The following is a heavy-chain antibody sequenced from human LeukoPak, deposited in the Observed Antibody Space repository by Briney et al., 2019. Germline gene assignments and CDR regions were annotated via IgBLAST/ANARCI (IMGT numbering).Heavy chain of an antibody. CDR1: GTSFSGYC. CDR2: ISHSGST. CDR3: AIPPTGYSSGWYVY. V-gene: IGHV4-34*01. Sequence: SETLSLTCAVDGTSFSGYCWSWIRQPPGKWLEWIREISHSGSTTYNPSLKSRVTISVDTSKKQFSLKLTSVTAADTAVYYCAIPPTGYSSGWYVYWGQGTLVTVSS. D-gene: IGHD6-19*01. J-gene: IGHJ4*02.